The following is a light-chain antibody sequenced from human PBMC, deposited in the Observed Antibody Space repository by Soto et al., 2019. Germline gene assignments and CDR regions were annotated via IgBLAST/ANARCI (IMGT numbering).Light chain of an antibody. V-gene: IGKV1-39*01. Sequence: DIPMTQSPSSLAASVGDRVTITCRASQSTSNYLNWYQQKPGKAPTLLIYSASSLQSGVPSRFSASGSGTDFTLTISSLQPADFATYYCQQSYRAPWTFGQGTKVEIK. CDR3: QQSYRAPWT. J-gene: IGKJ1*01. CDR1: QSTSNY. CDR2: SAS.